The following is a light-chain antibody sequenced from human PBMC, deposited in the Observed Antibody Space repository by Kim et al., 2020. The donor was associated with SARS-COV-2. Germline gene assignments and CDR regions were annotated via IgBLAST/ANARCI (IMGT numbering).Light chain of an antibody. V-gene: IGLV2-11*01. CDR3: CSYAGSYPVV. Sequence: QSALTQPRSVSGSPGQSVTISCTGTSSDVGGYNYVSWYQQHPGKAPKLMIYDVSKRPSGVPDRSSGSKSGNTDSLTISGLQSEDEADYYCCSYAGSYPVVCGGGTQLTFL. J-gene: IGLJ2*01. CDR2: DVS. CDR1: SSDVGGYNY.